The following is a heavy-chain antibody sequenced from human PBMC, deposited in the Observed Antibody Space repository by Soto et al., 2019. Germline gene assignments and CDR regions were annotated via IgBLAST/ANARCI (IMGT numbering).Heavy chain of an antibody. CDR3: ATDGRGVAATRDGDYYYYYYMDV. Sequence: ASVKVSCKVSGYTLTELSMHWVRQAPGKGLEWMGGFDPEDGETIYAQKFQGRVTMTEDTSTDTAYMELSSLRSEDTAVYYCATDGRGVAATRDGDYYYYYYMDVWGKGTTVTVSS. D-gene: IGHD2-15*01. J-gene: IGHJ6*03. CDR1: GYTLTELS. CDR2: FDPEDGET. V-gene: IGHV1-24*01.